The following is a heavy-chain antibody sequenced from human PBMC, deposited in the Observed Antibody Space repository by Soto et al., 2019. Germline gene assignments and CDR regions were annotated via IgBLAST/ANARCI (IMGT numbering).Heavy chain of an antibody. V-gene: IGHV4-59*01. J-gene: IGHJ4*02. CDR2: IHYSVST. CDR1: GGSISGSY. Sequence: SETLSLTCTASGGSISGSYWSWIRQTPGKVLEWVGYIHYSVSTNYNPSLKSRVTMSVDSAKNQFSLQLSSVTAADTAVYFCTQYRRTDAERYSFDYWGQGAMVTVAS. CDR3: TQYRRTDAERYSFDY. D-gene: IGHD3-9*01.